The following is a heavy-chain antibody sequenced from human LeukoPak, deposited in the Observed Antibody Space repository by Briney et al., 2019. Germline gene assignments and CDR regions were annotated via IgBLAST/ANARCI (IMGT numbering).Heavy chain of an antibody. CDR1: GYSISSGYY. Sequence: SETLSLTCTVSGYSISSGYYWGWIRQPPGKGLEWIGSIYHSGSTYYNPSLKSRVTISVDTSKNQFSLKLSSVTAADTAVYYCARCPGFSSGYYPHIDYWGHGTLVTVSS. D-gene: IGHD3-22*01. CDR2: IYHSGST. CDR3: ARCPGFSSGYYPHIDY. V-gene: IGHV4-38-2*02. J-gene: IGHJ4*01.